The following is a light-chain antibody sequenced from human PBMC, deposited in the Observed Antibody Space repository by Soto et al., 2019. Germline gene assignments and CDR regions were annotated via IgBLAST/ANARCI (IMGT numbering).Light chain of an antibody. J-gene: IGKJ1*01. CDR2: GAS. CDR1: QSVSTK. V-gene: IGKV3-15*01. Sequence: EMVMTQSPATLSVSLGERATLSCRASQSVSTKLVWYQQKPCQAPRLLIYGASTRATGIPARFSGSGSGTAFALTIISLQSEEFAVYYCQQHDQGWTFGQGTKVEIK. CDR3: QQHDQGWT.